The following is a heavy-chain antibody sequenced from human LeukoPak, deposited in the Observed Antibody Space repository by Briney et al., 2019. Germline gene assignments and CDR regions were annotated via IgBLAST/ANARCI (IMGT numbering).Heavy chain of an antibody. V-gene: IGHV3-15*01. CDR3: TTEIH. CDR1: GVTFSSAW. J-gene: IGHJ4*02. Sequence: GGALRLSWAAAGVTFSSAWMSWVRQAPGKGLEWVGRIKSISDGGTNDYAATVKGRFTISRDDSENTLYLQMNSLKTEDTGVYYCTTEIHWGQGTLVTVSS. CDR2: IKSISDGGTN.